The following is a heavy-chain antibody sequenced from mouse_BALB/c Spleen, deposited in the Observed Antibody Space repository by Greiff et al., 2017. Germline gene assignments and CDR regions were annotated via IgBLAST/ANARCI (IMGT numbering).Heavy chain of an antibody. V-gene: IGHV2-9*02. CDR2: IWAGGST. J-gene: IGHJ3*01. CDR3: ATDYEAY. CDR1: GFSLTSYG. Sequence: VQLQQSGPGLVAPSQSLSITCTVSGFSLTSYGVHWVRQPPGKGLEWLGVIWAGGSTNYNSALMSRLSISKDNSKSQVFLKMNSLQTDDTAMYYCATDYEAYWGQGTLVTVSA. D-gene: IGHD2-12*01.